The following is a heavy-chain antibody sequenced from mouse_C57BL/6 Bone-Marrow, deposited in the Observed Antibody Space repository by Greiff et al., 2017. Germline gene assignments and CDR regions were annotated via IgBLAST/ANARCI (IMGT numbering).Heavy chain of an antibody. D-gene: IGHD1-3*01. CDR1: GYTFTDYE. Sequence: VQLQESGAELVRPGASVTLSCKASGYTFTDYEMHWVKQTPVHGLEWIGAIDPETGGTAYNQKFKGKAILTADTSSSTAYMELRSLTSEDSAVYYCTKDEWWCAYWGQGTLVTVAA. CDR2: IDPETGGT. CDR3: TKDEWWCAY. J-gene: IGHJ3*01. V-gene: IGHV1-15*01.